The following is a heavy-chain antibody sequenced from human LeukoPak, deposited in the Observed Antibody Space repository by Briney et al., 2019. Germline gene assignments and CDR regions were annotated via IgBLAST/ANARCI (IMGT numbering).Heavy chain of an antibody. J-gene: IGHJ4*02. Sequence: GGSLRLSCAASGFTFSSYAMSWVRQAPGKGLEWVSAISGSAGSTYYADSVKGRFTISRDNTKNTLFLQMNSLRAEDTALYYCAKDRSGGNYATFDYWGQGTLVTVSS. CDR3: AKDRSGGNYATFDY. CDR2: ISGSAGST. CDR1: GFTFSSYA. D-gene: IGHD4-23*01. V-gene: IGHV3-23*01.